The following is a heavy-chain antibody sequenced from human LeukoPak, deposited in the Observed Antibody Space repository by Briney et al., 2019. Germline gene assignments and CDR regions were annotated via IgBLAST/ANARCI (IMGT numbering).Heavy chain of an antibody. CDR3: AKDGRRCSGGSCYYNWFDP. V-gene: IGHV3-23*01. D-gene: IGHD2-15*01. Sequence: GGSLSLSCAASGFTFSSYAMSWVRQAPGKGLEGVSAISGSGGSTYYADSVKGRFTISRDNSKNTLYLQMNSLRAEDTAVYYCAKDGRRCSGGSCYYNWFDPWGQGTLVTVSS. CDR2: ISGSGGST. J-gene: IGHJ5*02. CDR1: GFTFSSYA.